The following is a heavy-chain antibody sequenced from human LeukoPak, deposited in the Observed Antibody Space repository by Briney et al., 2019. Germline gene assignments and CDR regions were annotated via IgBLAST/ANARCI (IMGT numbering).Heavy chain of an antibody. CDR2: IIPIFHTP. CDR1: GGTFSSHG. D-gene: IGHD3-22*01. Sequence: GASVKVSCKTSGGTFSSHGISWVRQAPGQGLEWMGGIIPIFHTPNYAQNFQDRLTITPDESTNRVYMELSSLRSEDTAVYYRARYYNYDSSAHDDALDIWGQGTRVTVSS. V-gene: IGHV1-69*13. CDR3: ARYYNYDSSAHDDALDI. J-gene: IGHJ3*02.